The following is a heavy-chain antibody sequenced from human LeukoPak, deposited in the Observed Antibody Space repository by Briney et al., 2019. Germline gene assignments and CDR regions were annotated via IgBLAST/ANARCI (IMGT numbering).Heavy chain of an antibody. D-gene: IGHD6-19*01. CDR2: INPSGGTT. CDR1: GYTFTTYY. V-gene: IGHV1-46*01. J-gene: IGHJ4*02. Sequence: ASVKVSCKTSGYTFTTYYMHWVRQAPGQGLEWMGIINPSGGTTSYAQKFQGRVTMTRDTSTTTLYMELSSLRSEDTAVYYCARGRPGSGWSFDYWGQGTLVTVSS. CDR3: ARGRPGSGWSFDY.